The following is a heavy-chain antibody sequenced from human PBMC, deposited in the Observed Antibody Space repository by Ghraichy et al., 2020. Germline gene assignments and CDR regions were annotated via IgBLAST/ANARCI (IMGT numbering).Heavy chain of an antibody. D-gene: IGHD2-15*01. V-gene: IGHV4-34*01. J-gene: IGHJ4*02. CDR3: ARAKIYCSGGSCYSLPFDY. CDR1: GGSFSGYY. Sequence: SETLSLTCAVYGGSFSGYYWSWIRQPPGKGLEWIGEINHSGSTNYNPSLKSRVTISVDTSKNQFSLKLSSVTAADTAVYYCARAKIYCSGGSCYSLPFDYWGQGTLVTVSS. CDR2: INHSGST.